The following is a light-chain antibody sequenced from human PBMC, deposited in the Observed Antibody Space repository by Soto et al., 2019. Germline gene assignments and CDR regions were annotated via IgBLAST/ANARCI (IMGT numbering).Light chain of an antibody. V-gene: IGLV2-8*01. CDR3: SSYEGSNNFASV. J-gene: IGLJ2*01. Sequence: QSVLTQPPSASGSPGQSVTISCTGTSSDVGGYNYVSWYQQHPGKAPKLMIYEDSKRPSGVPDRFSGSKSCNTASLTVSARQPEDEEDDYSSSYEGSNNFASVFGGGTKVTVL. CDR2: EDS. CDR1: SSDVGGYNY.